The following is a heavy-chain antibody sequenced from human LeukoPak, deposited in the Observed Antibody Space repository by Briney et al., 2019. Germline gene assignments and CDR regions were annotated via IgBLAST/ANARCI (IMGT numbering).Heavy chain of an antibody. CDR3: ARDGVHYDYVWGSYRLYYFDY. CDR2: ISHDGNNE. D-gene: IGHD3-16*02. CDR1: GFVFSSYG. V-gene: IGHV3-30*03. Sequence: GGSLRLSCVASGFVFSSYGIHWVRQAPGKGLEWVAVISHDGNNEHYADSVKGRLTISRDNSKNTLYPQMNSLRAEDTAVYYCARDGVHYDYVWGSYRLYYFDYWGQGTLVTVSS. J-gene: IGHJ4*02.